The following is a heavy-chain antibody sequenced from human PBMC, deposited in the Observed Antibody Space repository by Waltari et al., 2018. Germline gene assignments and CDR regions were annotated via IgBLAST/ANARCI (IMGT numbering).Heavy chain of an antibody. Sequence: QVQLVQSGAEVKKPGASVKVSCKASGYTFTGYYMHWVRQAPGQGLEWMGWSNPNSGGTNYAQKFQGRVTMTRDTSISTAYMELSRLRSDDTAVYYCARGELGYYDSSGYYPIDYWGQGTLVTVSS. D-gene: IGHD3-22*01. CDR1: GYTFTGYY. V-gene: IGHV1-2*02. CDR2: SNPNSGGT. J-gene: IGHJ4*02. CDR3: ARGELGYYDSSGYYPIDY.